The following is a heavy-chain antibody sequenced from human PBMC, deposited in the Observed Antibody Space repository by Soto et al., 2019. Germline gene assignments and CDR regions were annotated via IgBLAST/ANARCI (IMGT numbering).Heavy chain of an antibody. Sequence: ASVKVSCKASGYTFNGYYMHWVRQAPGQGLEWMGWINCNSGGTNHAQKFQGWVTMTRDTSISTVYMEMSSLKSDDTAVYYCARGQDKIYYFGMDVWGQGTTVTVS. CDR1: GYTFNGYY. V-gene: IGHV1-2*04. CDR2: INCNSGGT. CDR3: ARGQDKIYYFGMDV. J-gene: IGHJ6*02.